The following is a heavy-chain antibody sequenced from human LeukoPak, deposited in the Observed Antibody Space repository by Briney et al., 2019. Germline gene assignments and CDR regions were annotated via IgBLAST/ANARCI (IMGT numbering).Heavy chain of an antibody. CDR1: GFTFSSYE. Sequence: PGGSLRLSCAASGFTFSSYEMNWVRQAQGKGLEWVSYISSSGSTIYYADSVKGRFTISRDNAKNSLYLQMNSLRAEDTAVYYCARGVITIFGVVDYWGQGTLVTVSS. V-gene: IGHV3-48*03. J-gene: IGHJ4*02. CDR2: ISSSGSTI. D-gene: IGHD3-3*01. CDR3: ARGVITIFGVVDY.